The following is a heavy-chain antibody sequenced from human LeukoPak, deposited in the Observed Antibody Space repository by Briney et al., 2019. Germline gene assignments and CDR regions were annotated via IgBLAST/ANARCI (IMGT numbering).Heavy chain of an antibody. CDR1: GGSISSSNW. V-gene: IGHV4-4*02. J-gene: IGHJ5*02. Sequence: SETLSLTCAVSGGSISSSNWWSWVRQPPGKGLEWIGEIYHSGSTNYNPSLKSRVTISVDKSKNQFSLKLSSVTAADTAVYYCAIFGYYYDSSGYYPWGQGTLVTVSS. CDR3: AIFGYYYDSSGYYP. CDR2: IYHSGST. D-gene: IGHD3-22*01.